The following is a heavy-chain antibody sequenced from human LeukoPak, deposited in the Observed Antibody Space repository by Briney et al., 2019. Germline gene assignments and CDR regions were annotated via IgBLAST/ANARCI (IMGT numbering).Heavy chain of an antibody. J-gene: IGHJ4*02. CDR3: PGPRGVSAIMAPH. D-gene: IGHD2-8*01. Sequence: SETLSLTCTVSGGSISGSCCYWGWIRQTPGKDLEWIGSTSYSGSTHYNPSFKSRVTVSVDTSKNQFFLNLSSVTAADTAVYYCPGPRGVSAIMAPHWGREPWVTVPS. CDR2: TSYSGST. CDR1: GGSISGSCCY. V-gene: IGHV4-39*01.